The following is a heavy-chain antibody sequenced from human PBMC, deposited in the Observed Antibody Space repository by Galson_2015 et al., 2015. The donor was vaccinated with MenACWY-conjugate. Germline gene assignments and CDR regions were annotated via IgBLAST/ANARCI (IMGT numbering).Heavy chain of an antibody. CDR2: IKQDGSEK. Sequence: SLRLSCAASGFTFSSYWMSWVRQAPGKGLEWVANIKQDGSEKYYVDSVKGRFTISRDNAKNSLYLQMNSLRAEDTAVYYCARDRTPDSSGHYYFDHWGQGTLVTVSS. D-gene: IGHD3-22*01. V-gene: IGHV3-7*03. J-gene: IGHJ4*02. CDR3: ARDRTPDSSGHYYFDH. CDR1: GFTFSSYW.